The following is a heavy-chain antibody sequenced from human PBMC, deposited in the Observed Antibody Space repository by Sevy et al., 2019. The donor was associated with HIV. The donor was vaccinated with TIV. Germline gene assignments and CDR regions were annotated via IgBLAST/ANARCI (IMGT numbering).Heavy chain of an antibody. V-gene: IGHV3-30-3*01. CDR3: ARDQHDYAGNVRTGWFDP. D-gene: IGHD4-17*01. J-gene: IGHJ5*02. Sequence: GGSLRLSCAASGFTFSSYAMHWVRQAPGKGLEWVAVISYDGTNKYYADSMKGGFTISRDNSKKILYVQMNSLRGEDTAFYYCARDQHDYAGNVRTGWFDPWGQGTLVTVSS. CDR2: ISYDGTNK. CDR1: GFTFSSYA.